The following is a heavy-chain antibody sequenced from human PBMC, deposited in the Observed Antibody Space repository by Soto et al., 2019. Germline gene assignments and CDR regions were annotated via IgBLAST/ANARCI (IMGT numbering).Heavy chain of an antibody. CDR2: IYYSGRT. Sequence: SETLSLTCTVAGDCISSYYWTWIRQPPGKGLEYIGYIYYSGRTYYNPSLKSRVTISVDTSKNQFSLKLSSVTAADTSVYYCARGHLGIKTTGTWYDFDYWGQGTLVTGSS. CDR3: ARGHLGIKTTGTWYDFDY. CDR1: GDCISSYY. J-gene: IGHJ4*02. D-gene: IGHD2-15*01. V-gene: IGHV4-59*01.